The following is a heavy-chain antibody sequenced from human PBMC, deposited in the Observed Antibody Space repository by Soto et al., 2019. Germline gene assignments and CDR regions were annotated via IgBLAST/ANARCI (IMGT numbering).Heavy chain of an antibody. Sequence: SETLSLTCTVSGGSINSYYWSWIRQPPGKGLEWIGYIYYSGSTNYNPSLKSRVTISVDTSKNQFSLKLSSVTAADTAVYYCARVLGSGYLFDFWGQGTLVTVSS. D-gene: IGHD3-22*01. J-gene: IGHJ4*02. CDR1: GGSINSYY. CDR3: ARVLGSGYLFDF. V-gene: IGHV4-59*01. CDR2: IYYSGST.